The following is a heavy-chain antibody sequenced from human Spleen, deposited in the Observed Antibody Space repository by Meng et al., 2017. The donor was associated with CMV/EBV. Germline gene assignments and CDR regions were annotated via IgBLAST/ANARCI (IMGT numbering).Heavy chain of an antibody. CDR1: TAATFTFSNYW. CDR3: AREEVPTFRSLPDY. Sequence: GESLKISCAASTAATFTFSNYWMSWVRQAPGKGLEWVANIKEDGSEKYYVDSVKGRFTISRDNSKNTLYLQMTSLRPEDTAVYYCAREEVPTFRSLPDYWGRGTLVTVSS. D-gene: IGHD2-2*01. V-gene: IGHV3-7*03. J-gene: IGHJ4*02. CDR2: IKEDGSEK.